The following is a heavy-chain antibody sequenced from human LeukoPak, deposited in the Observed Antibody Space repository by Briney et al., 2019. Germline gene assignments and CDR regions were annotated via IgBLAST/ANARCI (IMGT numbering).Heavy chain of an antibody. D-gene: IGHD6-6*01. CDR3: ARDMGYSSSSY. CDR2: ISSSSSYI. CDR1: GFTFSSYS. V-gene: IGHV3-21*01. Sequence: GGSLRLSXAASGFTFSSYSMNWVRQAPGKGLEWVPSISSSSSYIYYADSVRGRFTISRDNAKNSLYLQMNSLRAEDTAVYYGARDMGYSSSSYWGQGTLVTVSS. J-gene: IGHJ4*02.